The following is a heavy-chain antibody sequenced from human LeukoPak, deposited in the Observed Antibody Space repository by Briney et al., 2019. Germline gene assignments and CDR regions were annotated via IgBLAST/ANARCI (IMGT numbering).Heavy chain of an antibody. Sequence: PSETLSLTCTVSGGSISSGTYYWAWIRQPAGKGLEWIGRIYTTGTTNYNPSLKSLLTISLDTSKNQFSLHLSSVTAADTAVYYCARDGPSVYFDYWGQGTLVTVSS. CDR3: ARDGPSVYFDY. CDR1: GGSISSGTYY. V-gene: IGHV4-61*02. CDR2: IYTTGTT. J-gene: IGHJ4*02.